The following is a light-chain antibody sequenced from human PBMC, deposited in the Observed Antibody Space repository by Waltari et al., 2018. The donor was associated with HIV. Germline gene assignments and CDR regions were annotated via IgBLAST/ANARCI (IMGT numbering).Light chain of an antibody. CDR1: QDISNY. V-gene: IGKV1-33*01. J-gene: IGKJ2*01. CDR3: QQCDTLPYT. CDR2: DAS. Sequence: DSQMTQSPSSLSASVGDRVTITCQANQDISNYLNWYQQKPGKDPKLLIYDASNLETGVPSRFSGSGSGTDFTFTISSLQPEDIATYYCQQCDTLPYTFGQGTKLEIK.